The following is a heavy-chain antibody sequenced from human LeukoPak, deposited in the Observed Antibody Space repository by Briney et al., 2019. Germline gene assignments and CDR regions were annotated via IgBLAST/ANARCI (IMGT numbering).Heavy chain of an antibody. J-gene: IGHJ5*02. CDR1: GFTFSSYA. CDR2: ISGSGGST. CDR3: AKDTKGIAARPDWFDP. Sequence: PGGSLRLSCAASGFTFSSYAMSWVRQAPGKGLEWVSAISGSGGSTYYADSVKGRFTISRDNSKNTLYLQMNSLRAEDTAVYYCAKDTKGIAARPDWFDPWGQGTLVTVSS. V-gene: IGHV3-23*01. D-gene: IGHD6-6*01.